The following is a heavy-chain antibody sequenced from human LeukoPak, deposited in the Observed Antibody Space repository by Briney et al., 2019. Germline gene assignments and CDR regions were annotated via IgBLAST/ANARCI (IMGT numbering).Heavy chain of an antibody. D-gene: IGHD6-19*01. J-gene: IGHJ2*01. V-gene: IGHV4-4*07. CDR2: IYTSGST. Sequence: SETLSLTCTVSGGSITIYYWSWIRQPAGKGLEWIGRIYTSGSTNYNPSLKSRVTMSVDTSKNQFSLKLSSVTAADTAVYYCASSGRRWYFDLWGRGTLVTVSS. CDR3: ASSGRRWYFDL. CDR1: GGSITIYY.